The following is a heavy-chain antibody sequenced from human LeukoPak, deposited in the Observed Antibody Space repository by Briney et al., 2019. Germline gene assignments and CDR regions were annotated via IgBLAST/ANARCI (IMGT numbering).Heavy chain of an antibody. V-gene: IGHV4-30-4*01. CDR1: GGSISSGDYY. D-gene: IGHD3-22*01. J-gene: IGHJ2*01. Sequence: SETLSLTCTVSGGSISSGDYYWSWIRQPPGKGLEWIGYIYYSGSTYYNPSLKSRVTISVDTSKNQFSLKLSSVTAADTAVYYCVRRARDSYLSPWYFDLWGRGTLVTVSS. CDR2: IYYSGST. CDR3: VRRARDSYLSPWYFDL.